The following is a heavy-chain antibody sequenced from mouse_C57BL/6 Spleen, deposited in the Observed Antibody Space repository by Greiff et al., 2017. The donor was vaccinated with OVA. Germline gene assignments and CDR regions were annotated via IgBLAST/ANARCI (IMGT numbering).Heavy chain of an antibody. CDR2: IYPGEGDT. CDR3: ARRGAAQATSYAMDY. CDR1: GYAFSSSW. D-gene: IGHD3-2*02. J-gene: IGHJ4*01. V-gene: IGHV1-82*01. Sequence: QVQLQQSGPELVKPGASVKISCKASGYAFSSSWMNWVKQRPGTGLEWIGRIYPGEGDTNYNGKFKGKATLTADKSSSTAYMQLSSLTSEDSAVYFCARRGAAQATSYAMDYWGQGTSVTVSS.